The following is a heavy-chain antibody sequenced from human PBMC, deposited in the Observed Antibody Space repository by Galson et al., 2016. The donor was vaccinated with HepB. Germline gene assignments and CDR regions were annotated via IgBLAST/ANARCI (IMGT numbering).Heavy chain of an antibody. J-gene: IGHJ6*02. Sequence: SLRLSCAASGFTFSTYAMSWVRQAPGKGLEWVSGISGTGGRTYYADSVKGRFTVSRDNFKNTLYLQMNSLSAEDTAVYYCARADGYSYGYGENYHYYGMGVWGQGTTVTVSS. D-gene: IGHD5-18*01. V-gene: IGHV3-23*01. CDR2: ISGTGGRT. CDR1: GFTFSTYA. CDR3: ARADGYSYGYGENYHYYGMGV.